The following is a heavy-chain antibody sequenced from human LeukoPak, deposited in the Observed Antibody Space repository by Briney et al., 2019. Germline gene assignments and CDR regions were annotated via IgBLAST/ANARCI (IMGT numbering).Heavy chain of an antibody. CDR3: ARPSGPGI. V-gene: IGHV3-21*01. J-gene: IGHJ3*02. Sequence: GGSLRLSCAASGFTFSSYSMNWVRQAPGKGLEWVSSISSSSSYIYYADSMKGRFTTSRDNAKNALYLQMNSLRAEDTAVYYCARPSGPGIWGQGTMVTVSS. CDR2: ISSSSSYI. D-gene: IGHD7-27*01. CDR1: GFTFSSYS.